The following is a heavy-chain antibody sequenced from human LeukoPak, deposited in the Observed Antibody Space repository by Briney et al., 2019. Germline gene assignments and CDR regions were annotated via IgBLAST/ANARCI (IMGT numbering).Heavy chain of an antibody. Sequence: PGGSLRLSCAASGFTFSSYAVSWVRPAPGKGLDLVSAISGSGGSTYYADSVKGRFTISRDNSKNTLYLQMNSLRAEDTAVYYCAKGWSSGYYYAVECWGQGTLVTVSS. V-gene: IGHV3-23*01. J-gene: IGHJ4*02. CDR1: GFTFSSYA. CDR2: ISGSGGST. CDR3: AKGWSSGYYYAVEC. D-gene: IGHD3-22*01.